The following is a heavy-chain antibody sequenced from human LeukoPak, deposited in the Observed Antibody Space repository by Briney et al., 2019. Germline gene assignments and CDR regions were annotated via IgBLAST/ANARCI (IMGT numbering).Heavy chain of an antibody. J-gene: IGHJ2*01. Sequence: ASVQVSCKASGYTFTSYYMHWVRQAPGQGLEWMGIINPSGGSTSYAQKFQGRVTMTRDTSTSTVYMELSSLRSEDTAVYYCARARVGYCSGGSCHFDLWGRGTLVTVSS. D-gene: IGHD2-15*01. CDR3: ARARVGYCSGGSCHFDL. CDR1: GYTFTSYY. CDR2: INPSGGST. V-gene: IGHV1-46*01.